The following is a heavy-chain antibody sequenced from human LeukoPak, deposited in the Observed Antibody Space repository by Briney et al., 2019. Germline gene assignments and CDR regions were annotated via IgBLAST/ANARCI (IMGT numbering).Heavy chain of an antibody. CDR1: AFTSSNYA. CDR3: AKDKFTVGRRGGFEI. J-gene: IGHJ3*02. D-gene: IGHD1-26*01. V-gene: IGHV3-23*01. Sequence: GGSLRLSCAASAFTSSNYAMSRVRQAPGKGLEWVSAISGSGDTTYYADSVKGRFTISRDNSKSTLYLQMISLRAEGTAVYFCAKDKFTVGRRGGFEIWGQGTMVTVSS. CDR2: ISGSGDTT.